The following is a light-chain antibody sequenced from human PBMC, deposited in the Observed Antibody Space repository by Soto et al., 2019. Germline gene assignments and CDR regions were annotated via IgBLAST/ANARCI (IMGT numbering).Light chain of an antibody. V-gene: IGLV2-14*01. CDR2: AVT. J-gene: IGLJ2*01. CDR3: TSYTSSSTLV. CDR1: SSDVGGYNF. Sequence: QSALTQPASVSGSTGQSITISCTGASSDVGGYNFVSWYHQHPGKAPKLLIYAVTNRPSGISNRFSGSKSGNTASLTISGLQAEDAADYYCTSYTSSSTLVFGGGTKLTVL.